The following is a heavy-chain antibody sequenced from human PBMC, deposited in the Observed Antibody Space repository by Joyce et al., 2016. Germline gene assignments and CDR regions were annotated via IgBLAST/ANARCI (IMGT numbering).Heavy chain of an antibody. J-gene: IGHJ4*02. V-gene: IGHV3-53*01. Sequence: EVQLVESGGGLIQPGGSLRLSCVASGFTVSNNYMTLVRQAPGKGLEWVSFIYSGGDTYYADSVKGRFTISRDKNTLYLQMNSLRVEDTAVYYCARVPGFHWGQGTLVTVSS. CDR1: GFTVSNNY. CDR3: ARVPGFH. CDR2: IYSGGDT.